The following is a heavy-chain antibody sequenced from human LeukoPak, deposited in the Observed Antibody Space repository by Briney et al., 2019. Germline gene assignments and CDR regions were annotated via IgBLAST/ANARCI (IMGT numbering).Heavy chain of an antibody. D-gene: IGHD3-22*01. V-gene: IGHV1-2*02. Sequence: ASVKVSCKASGYSFTDYYIHWVRQAPGQGLEWMGWINSNSGDTNYAQKFQGRVTMTRDTSISTAYMELNRLRSDDTVVYYCARGLRGISSGYSNFDYWGQGTLVTVSS. CDR3: ARGLRGISSGYSNFDY. CDR2: INSNSGDT. CDR1: GYSFTDYY. J-gene: IGHJ4*02.